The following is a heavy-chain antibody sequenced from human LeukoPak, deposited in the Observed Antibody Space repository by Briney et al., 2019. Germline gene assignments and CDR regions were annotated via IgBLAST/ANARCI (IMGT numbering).Heavy chain of an antibody. V-gene: IGHV3-33*01. CDR1: GFTFSSYG. D-gene: IGHD6-19*01. CDR2: IWDDGSNK. CDR3: ARDHSQWLVQYYFDY. Sequence: GGSLRLSCAASGFTFSSYGMHWVRQAPGRGLEWVAVIWDDGSNKYYADSVKGRFTISRDNSKNTLYLQMNSLRAEDTAVYYCARDHSQWLVQYYFDYWDQGTLVTVSS. J-gene: IGHJ4*02.